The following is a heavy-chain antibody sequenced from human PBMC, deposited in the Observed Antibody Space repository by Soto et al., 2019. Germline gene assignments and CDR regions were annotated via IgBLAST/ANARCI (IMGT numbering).Heavy chain of an antibody. Sequence: QVQLVQSGAEVKKPGASVKVSCKASGYTFTSYDINWVRQATGQGLEWMGWMNPNSGNTGYAQKFQGRVTMTRNTSISTAYMELSSLRAEDTAVYYCSRVLLWPNAAFDIWGQGTMVTVSS. D-gene: IGHD1-1*01. CDR2: MNPNSGNT. V-gene: IGHV1-8*01. CDR1: GYTFTSYD. J-gene: IGHJ3*02. CDR3: SRVLLWPNAAFDI.